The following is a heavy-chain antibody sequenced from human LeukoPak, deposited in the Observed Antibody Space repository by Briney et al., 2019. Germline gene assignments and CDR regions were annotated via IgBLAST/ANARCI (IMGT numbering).Heavy chain of an antibody. V-gene: IGHV1-69*13. CDR2: IIPIFGTA. CDR1: GGTFSSYA. J-gene: IGHJ4*02. CDR3: ARDGLGIQLWAH. D-gene: IGHD5-18*01. Sequence: ASVKVFCKASGGTFSSYAISWVRQAPGQGLEWMGGIIPIFGTANYAQKFQGRVTITADESTSTAYMELSSLRSEDTAVYYCARDGLGIQLWAHWGQGTLVTVSS.